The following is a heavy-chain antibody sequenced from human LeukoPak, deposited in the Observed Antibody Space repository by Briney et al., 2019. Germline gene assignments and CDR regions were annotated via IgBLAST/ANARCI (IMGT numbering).Heavy chain of an antibody. V-gene: IGHV3-48*03. D-gene: IGHD6-13*01. Sequence: PGGSLRLSCAASGFDLHTYEMNWVRQAPGKGLEWISYIHDGGSPIYYADSVKGRFTVSRDNAKNSLYLQMNSLRAEDTAVYYCARGGSSWFSYWGQGTLVTVSS. J-gene: IGHJ4*02. CDR3: ARGGSSWFSY. CDR1: GFDLHTYE. CDR2: IHDGGSPI.